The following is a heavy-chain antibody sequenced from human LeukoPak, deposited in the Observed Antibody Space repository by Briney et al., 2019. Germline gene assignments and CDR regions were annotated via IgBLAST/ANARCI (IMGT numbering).Heavy chain of an antibody. CDR1: GFTFSSYS. J-gene: IGHJ4*02. D-gene: IGHD6-19*01. CDR2: ISSSSSYI. V-gene: IGHV3-21*01. Sequence: GGSLRLSCAASGFTFSSYSMNWVRQAPGKGLEWVSSISSSSSYIYYADSVKGRFTISRDNAKNLLYLQMNSLRAEDTAVYYCARGGQWLVQLDYWGQGTLVTVSS. CDR3: ARGGQWLVQLDY.